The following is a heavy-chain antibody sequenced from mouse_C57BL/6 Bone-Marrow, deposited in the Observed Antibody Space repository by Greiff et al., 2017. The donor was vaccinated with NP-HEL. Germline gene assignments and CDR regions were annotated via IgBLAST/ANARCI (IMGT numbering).Heavy chain of an antibody. Sequence: EVMLVESGGGLVQPGGSLKLSCAASGFTFSDYYMYWVRQTPEKRLEWVAYISNGGGSTYYPDTVKGRFTISRDNAKNTLYLQRSRLKSEDTAMYYCARHADDYGGFAYWGQGTLVTVSA. D-gene: IGHD2-4*01. V-gene: IGHV5-12*01. CDR3: ARHADDYGGFAY. CDR1: GFTFSDYY. J-gene: IGHJ3*01. CDR2: ISNGGGST.